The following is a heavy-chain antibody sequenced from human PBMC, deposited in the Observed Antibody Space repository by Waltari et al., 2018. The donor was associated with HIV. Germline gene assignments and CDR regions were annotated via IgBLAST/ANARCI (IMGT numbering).Heavy chain of an antibody. CDR2: IGWNRKDI. D-gene: IGHD3-10*01. Sequence: EVRLVESGGGLVQPGRSLRLSCAASGFTFDDFAMHWVRLVPGKGLEWVSGIGWNRKDIGNADSVKCRFIISIDNAKNSLYLQMNSLRTEDTALYYCARDRWYGSGLGGNFDFWGQGTLVTVSS. CDR1: GFTFDDFA. CDR3: ARDRWYGSGLGGNFDF. J-gene: IGHJ4*02. V-gene: IGHV3-9*01.